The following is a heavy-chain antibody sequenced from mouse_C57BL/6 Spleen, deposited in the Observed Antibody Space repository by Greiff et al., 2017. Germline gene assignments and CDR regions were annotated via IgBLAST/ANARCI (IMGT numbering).Heavy chain of an antibody. D-gene: IGHD1-1*01. CDR3: ARDKDYGRTWFAY. CDR2: ISYDGSN. CDR1: GYSITSGYY. V-gene: IGHV3-6*01. Sequence: DVQLQESGPGLVKPSQSLSLTCSVTGYSITSGYYWNWIRQFPGNKLEWMGYISYDGSNNYNPSLKNRISITRDTSKNQFFLKLNSVTTEDTATYYCARDKDYGRTWFAYWGQGTLVTVSA. J-gene: IGHJ3*01.